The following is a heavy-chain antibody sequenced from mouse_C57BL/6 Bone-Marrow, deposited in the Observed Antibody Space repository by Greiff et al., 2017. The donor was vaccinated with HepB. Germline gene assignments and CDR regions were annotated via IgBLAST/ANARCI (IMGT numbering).Heavy chain of an antibody. D-gene: IGHD3-1*01. CDR3: TTPPRLGDWFAY. J-gene: IGHJ3*01. CDR1: GYTFTSYW. Sequence: QVQLQQPGAELVKPGASVKLSCKASGYTFTSYWMHWVKQRPGRGLEWIGRIDPNSGGTKYNEKFKSKATLTVDKPSSTAYMQLSSLTSEDTAVYYCTTPPRLGDWFAYWGQGTLVTVSA. CDR2: IDPNSGGT. V-gene: IGHV1-62-3*01.